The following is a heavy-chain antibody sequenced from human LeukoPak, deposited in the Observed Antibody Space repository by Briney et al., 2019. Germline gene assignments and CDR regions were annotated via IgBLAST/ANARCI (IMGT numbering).Heavy chain of an antibody. CDR2: IYSGGST. V-gene: IGHV3-66*01. CDR3: ARVRCGGDCYSGPYAFDI. J-gene: IGHJ3*02. D-gene: IGHD2-21*02. Sequence: GVSLRLSCAASGFTVSSNYMSWVRQAPGKGLEWVSVIYSGGSTYYADSVKGRFTISRDNSKNTLYLQMNSLRAEDTAVYYCARVRCGGDCYSGPYAFDIWGQGTMVTVSS. CDR1: GFTVSSNY.